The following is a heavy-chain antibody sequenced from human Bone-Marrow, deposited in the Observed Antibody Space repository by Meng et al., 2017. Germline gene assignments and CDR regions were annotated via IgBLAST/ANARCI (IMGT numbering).Heavy chain of an antibody. CDR2: INTDNGKT. Sequence: ASVKVSCKASGYTLSSDGFSWVRQAPGQGLEGLGWINTDNGKTDYAQKFQGRVTMTADTSTRTAFMELRSLRSDDTAGYYCATGGNPYLNCWGQGTLVTVSS. V-gene: IGHV1-18*01. CDR1: GYTLSSDG. J-gene: IGHJ4*02. CDR3: ATGGNPYLNC.